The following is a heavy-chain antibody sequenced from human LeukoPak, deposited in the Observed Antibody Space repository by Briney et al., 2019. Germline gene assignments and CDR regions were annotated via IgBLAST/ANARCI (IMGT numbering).Heavy chain of an antibody. CDR2: IIPISGKA. Sequence: SVKVSCKASGGTFSSYAISWVRQAPGQGLEWMGTIIPISGKANYAKKCQGRGTITTDESTSTAYMELSSLRSEDTAVYYCAVWLMDTAMVKDFDYWGQGTLVTASS. V-gene: IGHV1-69*05. CDR1: GGTFSSYA. CDR3: AVWLMDTAMVKDFDY. J-gene: IGHJ4*02. D-gene: IGHD5-18*01.